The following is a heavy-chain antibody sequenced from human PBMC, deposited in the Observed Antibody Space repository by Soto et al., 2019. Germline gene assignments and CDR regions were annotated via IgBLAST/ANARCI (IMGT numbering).Heavy chain of an antibody. V-gene: IGHV3-21*01. D-gene: IGHD3-3*01. Sequence: GGSLRLSCAASGFTFSDYNMNWVRQAPGKGLEWVSSISSRSSDIYYADSVKGRFTISRDNAKTSVSLQMNSLRAEDTAVYYCARDWDVLRFLEWVTDATGGFDHWGQGTRVTVSS. CDR1: GFTFSDYN. CDR2: ISSRSSDI. CDR3: ARDWDVLRFLEWVTDATGGFDH. J-gene: IGHJ4*02.